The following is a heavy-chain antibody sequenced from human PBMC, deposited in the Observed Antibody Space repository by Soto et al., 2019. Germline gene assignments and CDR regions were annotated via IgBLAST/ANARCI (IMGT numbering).Heavy chain of an antibody. J-gene: IGHJ4*01. Sequence: GASVKVSCKVSGSTFTSNGIGWVRQAPGQGLEWMGWISTYNENMDTAQQLQGRLTMTTDTSTKTAYMELTNIKLDDTALYYCAYVGAYSTGAHSFDFWG. CDR3: AYVGAYSTGAHSFDF. CDR1: GSTFTSNG. V-gene: IGHV1-18*04. CDR2: ISTYNENM. D-gene: IGHD5-18*01.